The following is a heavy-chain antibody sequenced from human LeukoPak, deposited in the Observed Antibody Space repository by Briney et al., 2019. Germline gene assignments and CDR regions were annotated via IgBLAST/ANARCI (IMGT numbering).Heavy chain of an antibody. D-gene: IGHD5-18*01. CDR3: AGIQFWSWRAFGI. CDR2: IYVGGST. V-gene: IGHV3-53*01. Sequence: GGSLRLSCEASGVTVSSSFMSWVRQAPGKGLEWVSIIYVGGSTYYPDSVKGRFTISRDNSKNTLYLQLDSLRADDTAVYYCAGIQFWSWRAFGIWGQGTTVTDSS. J-gene: IGHJ3*02. CDR1: GVTVSSSF.